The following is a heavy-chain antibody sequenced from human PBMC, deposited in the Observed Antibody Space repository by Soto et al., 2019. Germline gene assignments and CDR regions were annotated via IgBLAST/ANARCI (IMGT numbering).Heavy chain of an antibody. D-gene: IGHD1-26*01. J-gene: IGHJ6*02. CDR1: GFTLSSYA. CDR2: ISGSGGST. V-gene: IGHV3-23*01. CDR3: AKDGTASGSYYGISYYYGMDV. Sequence: PGGSLRLSCAASGFTLSSYAMSWVRQAPGKGLEWVSTISGSGGSTYFADSVKGRFTISRDNSKNTLYVQMNSLRAEDTAVYYCAKDGTASGSYYGISYYYGMDVWGQGTTVTVSS.